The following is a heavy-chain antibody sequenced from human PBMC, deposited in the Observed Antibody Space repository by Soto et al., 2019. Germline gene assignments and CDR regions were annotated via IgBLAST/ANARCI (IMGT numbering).Heavy chain of an antibody. V-gene: IGHV4-28*03. CDR3: ARAAFEYYDSSGYRDLYYFDY. CDR1: DYSINSDSNL. D-gene: IGHD3-22*01. J-gene: IGHJ4*02. CDR2: IHSGGSS. Sequence: SETLSLTFTVSDYSINSDSNLWGWIRQPPGKGLEWIGYIHSGGSSYYNPSLKSRVTISVDKSKNQFSLKLSSVTAADTAVYYCARAAFEYYDSSGYRDLYYFDYWGQGTLVTVSS.